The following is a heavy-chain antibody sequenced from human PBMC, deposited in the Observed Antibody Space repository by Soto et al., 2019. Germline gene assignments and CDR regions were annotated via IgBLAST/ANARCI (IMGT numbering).Heavy chain of an antibody. Sequence: QVQLVQSGAEVKKPGASVKVSCKTSGYTFPRYALHWVRQAPGQRLEWMGWINPANGNTKYSQKSQGRVTLTRDTSASTASMELSSLISEDTAVYYCARRGALTSYFFGYYFDYWGQGTLVTVSS. CDR2: INPANGNT. CDR3: ARRGALTSYFFGYYFDY. J-gene: IGHJ4*02. CDR1: GYTFPRYA. V-gene: IGHV1-3*01. D-gene: IGHD3-9*01.